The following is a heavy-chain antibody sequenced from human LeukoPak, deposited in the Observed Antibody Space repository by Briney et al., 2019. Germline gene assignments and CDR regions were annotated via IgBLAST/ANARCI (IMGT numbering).Heavy chain of an antibody. CDR2: IYHSGST. Sequence: PSETLSLTCAVSGGSISSGGYSWSWIRQPPGKGLEWIGYIYHSGSTYYNPSLKSRVTISVDRSKNQFSLKLSSVTAADTAVYYCARRLRDSSGWSFDYWGQGTLVTVSS. J-gene: IGHJ4*02. CDR1: GGSISSGGYS. D-gene: IGHD6-19*01. CDR3: ARRLRDSSGWSFDY. V-gene: IGHV4-30-2*01.